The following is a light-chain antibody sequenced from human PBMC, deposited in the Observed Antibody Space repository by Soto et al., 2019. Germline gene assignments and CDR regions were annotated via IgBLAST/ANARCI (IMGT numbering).Light chain of an antibody. CDR1: QSVNNF. Sequence: FVLTQSPATLSLNPGDRATLSCRASQSVNNFSAWYQQKPGQTPRLLIYDASKRATGIPGRFSGSGSGTDFTLTISSLEPEDFAVYYCRQGSNWPLTFGGGTKVDIK. V-gene: IGKV3-11*01. J-gene: IGKJ4*01. CDR2: DAS. CDR3: RQGSNWPLT.